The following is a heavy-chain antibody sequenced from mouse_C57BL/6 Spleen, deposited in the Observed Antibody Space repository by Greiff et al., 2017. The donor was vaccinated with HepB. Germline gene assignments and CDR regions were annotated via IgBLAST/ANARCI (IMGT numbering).Heavy chain of an antibody. D-gene: IGHD2-2*01. J-gene: IGHJ3*01. CDR2: ISSGGSYT. V-gene: IGHV5-6*01. CDR1: GFTFSSYG. CDR3: ASQSTMVTAGGPWFAY. Sequence: EVHLVESGGDLVKPGGSLKLSCAASGFTFSSYGMSWVRQTPDKRLEWVATISSGGSYTYYTDSVKGRFTISRDNAKNTLYLQMSSLKSEDTAMYYCASQSTMVTAGGPWFAYWGQGTLVTVSA.